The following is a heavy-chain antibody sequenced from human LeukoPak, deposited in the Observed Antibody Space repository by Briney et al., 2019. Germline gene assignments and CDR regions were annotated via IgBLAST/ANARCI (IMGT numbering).Heavy chain of an antibody. CDR2: ISGRGGST. J-gene: IGHJ4*02. CDR3: ARSIFLRGSYFDY. CDR1: GFTFSSYG. V-gene: IGHV3-23*01. Sequence: PGGSLRLSCAASGFTFSSYGMSWVRQAPGKGLEWVSAISGRGGSTYYADSVKGRFTISRDNAKNSLYLQMNSLRAEDTAVYYCARSIFLRGSYFDYWGQGTLVTVSS. D-gene: IGHD2-21*01.